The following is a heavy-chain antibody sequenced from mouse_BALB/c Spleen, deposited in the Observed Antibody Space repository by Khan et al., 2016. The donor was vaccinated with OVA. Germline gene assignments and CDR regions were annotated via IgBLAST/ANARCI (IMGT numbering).Heavy chain of an antibody. CDR1: GFTFTDFN. D-gene: IGHD1-2*01. J-gene: IGHJ3*01. V-gene: IGHV1S29*02. CDR2: IFPNDGGT. CDR3: ARSGYGSFGY. Sequence: VQLKESGPELVKPGASVKISCKASGFTFTDFNLDWVKQSHGKSLEWIGYIFPNDGGTGYNQKFKTKATLTVDNLSSTAYMELRSLTSEDSAVYYGARSGYGSFGYWGQGTLVTVSA.